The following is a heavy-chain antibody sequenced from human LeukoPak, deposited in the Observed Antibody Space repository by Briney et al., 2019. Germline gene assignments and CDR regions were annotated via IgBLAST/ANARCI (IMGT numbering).Heavy chain of an antibody. CDR3: AREMGRIFGVAPRGLDV. CDR2: ISYDGSNK. D-gene: IGHD3-3*01. Sequence: GGSLRLSCAASGFTFSSYAMSWVRQAPGKGLEWVAVISYDGSNKYYADSVKGRFTISRDNPKNTLYLQMNSLRAEDTAVYYCAREMGRIFGVAPRGLDVWGQGTTVTVSS. J-gene: IGHJ6*02. V-gene: IGHV3-30-3*01. CDR1: GFTFSSYA.